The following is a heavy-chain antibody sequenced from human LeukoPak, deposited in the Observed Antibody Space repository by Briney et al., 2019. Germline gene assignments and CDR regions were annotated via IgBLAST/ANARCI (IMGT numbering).Heavy chain of an antibody. J-gene: IGHJ6*03. V-gene: IGHV3-48*04. Sequence: GGSLRLSCAASGFTFSSYSMNWVRQAPGKGLEWVSYISSSGSTIYYADSVKGRFTISRDNAKNSLYLQMNSLRAEDTAVYYCARSVQPFYYYYMDVWGKGTTVTVSS. CDR3: ARSVQPFYYYYMDV. CDR1: GFTFSSYS. CDR2: ISSSGSTI. D-gene: IGHD4-17*01.